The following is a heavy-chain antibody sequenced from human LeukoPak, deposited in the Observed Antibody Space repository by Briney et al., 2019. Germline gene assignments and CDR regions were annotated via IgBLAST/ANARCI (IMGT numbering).Heavy chain of an antibody. V-gene: IGHV3-23*01. CDR1: GFTFSSYA. D-gene: IGHD5-24*01. CDR2: ISGSVGST. J-gene: IGHJ4*02. Sequence: GGSLRLSCAASGFTFSSYAMSWVRQAPGKGLEWASAISGSVGSTYYAASVKGRFTISRDNSKNTLYLEMNRLGAEDTAVYYCAKIEGMARDYWRQRTLVTVSS. CDR3: AKIEGMARDY.